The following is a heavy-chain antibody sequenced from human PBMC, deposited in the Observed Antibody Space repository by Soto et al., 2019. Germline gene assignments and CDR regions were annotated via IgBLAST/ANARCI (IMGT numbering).Heavy chain of an antibody. J-gene: IGHJ3*02. V-gene: IGHV3-33*01. CDR1: GFTFSSYG. Sequence: GGSLRLSCAASGFTFSSYGMHWVRQAPGKGLEWVAVIWYDGSNKYYADSVKGRFTISRDNSKNTLYLQMNSLRAEDTAVYYCARGSGSGSYGVYDAFDIWGQGTMVTVSS. CDR2: IWYDGSNK. D-gene: IGHD1-26*01. CDR3: ARGSGSGSYGVYDAFDI.